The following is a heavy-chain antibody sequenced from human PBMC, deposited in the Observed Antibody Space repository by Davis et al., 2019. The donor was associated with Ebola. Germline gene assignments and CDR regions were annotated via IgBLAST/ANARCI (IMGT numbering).Heavy chain of an antibody. CDR3: ARGQTYGSMVYGLDV. J-gene: IGHJ6*02. Sequence: ESLKISCAASGFTFSSYAMSWVRQPPGKGLEWIGNIYKSGTTYYNPSLKSRITISVDTSKNQFSLRLTSVSAADTAVFYCARGQTYGSMVYGLDVWGQGTTVTVSS. CDR2: IYKSGTT. D-gene: IGHD3-10*01. V-gene: IGHV4-59*05. CDR1: GFTFSSYA.